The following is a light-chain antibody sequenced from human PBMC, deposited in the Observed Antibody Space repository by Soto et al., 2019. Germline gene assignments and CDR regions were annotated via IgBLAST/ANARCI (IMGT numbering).Light chain of an antibody. J-gene: IGKJ2*01. CDR3: QQYNSWRYT. CDR1: QSVSSK. V-gene: IGKV3-15*01. CDR2: VAS. Sequence: EIVMTQSPATLSVSPGERATLSCRASQSVSSKLAWYQQKPGQAPRLLIYVASTRATGIPARFSGSGCGTEVTLTISSLQSDDFAFEYCQQYNSWRYTFGEGPKREIK.